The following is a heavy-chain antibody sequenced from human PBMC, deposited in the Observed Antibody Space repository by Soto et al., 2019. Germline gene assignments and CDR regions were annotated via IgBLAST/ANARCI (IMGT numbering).Heavy chain of an antibody. J-gene: IGHJ4*02. CDR2: ISYEGNNK. Sequence: QVHLVESGGGVVQPGGSLRLSCAASGFTFSVFGMHRVRQAPGKGPEWVAVISYEGNNKHYADSVKGRFSISRDNAKNTLSLLMDSLRPEDTALYYCAKTITLSPSDDSRGRGALIDHWGQGTLVTVSS. V-gene: IGHV3-30*18. D-gene: IGHD6-19*01. CDR3: AKTITLSPSDDSRGRGALIDH. CDR1: GFTFSVFG.